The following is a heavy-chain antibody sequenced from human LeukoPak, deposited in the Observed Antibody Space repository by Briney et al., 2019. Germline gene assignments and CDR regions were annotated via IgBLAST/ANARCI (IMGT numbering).Heavy chain of an antibody. V-gene: IGHV1-24*01. Sequence: ASVKVSCKVSGYTLTELSMHWVRQAPGKGLEWMGGFDPEDGETICAQKFQGRVTMTEDTSTDTAYVELSSLRSEDTAVYYCATLPADYYYGMDVWGQGTTVTVSS. CDR3: ATLPADYYYGMDV. CDR2: FDPEDGET. CDR1: GYTLTELS. J-gene: IGHJ6*02.